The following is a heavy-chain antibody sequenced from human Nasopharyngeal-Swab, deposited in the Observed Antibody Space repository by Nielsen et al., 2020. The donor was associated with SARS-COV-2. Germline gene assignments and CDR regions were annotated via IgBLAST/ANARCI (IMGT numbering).Heavy chain of an antibody. CDR3: ARDQAEGDYVFPYYYYMDV. CDR2: IIPIFGTA. J-gene: IGHJ6*03. Sequence: WSRQAPGQGLEWMGGIIPIFGTANYAQKFQGRVTITADESTSTAYMELSSLRSEDTAVYYCARDQAEGDYVFPYYYYMDVWGKGTTVTVSS. D-gene: IGHD4-17*01. V-gene: IGHV1-69*01.